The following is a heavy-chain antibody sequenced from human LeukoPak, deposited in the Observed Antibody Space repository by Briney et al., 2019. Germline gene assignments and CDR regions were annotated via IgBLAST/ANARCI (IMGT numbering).Heavy chain of an antibody. CDR3: GSGYGDLLFDF. D-gene: IGHD4-17*01. J-gene: IGHJ4*02. Sequence: GGSLRLSCAASGFTFSSYEMNWVRQAPGKGLEWVSYISSSGSTIYYADSVKGRFTISRDNSKNTLYLQMNSLRAEDTAVYSCGSGYGDLLFDFWGQGTLVTVSS. CDR2: ISSSGSTI. CDR1: GFTFSSYE. V-gene: IGHV3-48*03.